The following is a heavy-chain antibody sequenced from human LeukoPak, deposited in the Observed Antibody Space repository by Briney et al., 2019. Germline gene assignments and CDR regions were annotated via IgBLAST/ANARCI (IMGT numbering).Heavy chain of an antibody. CDR2: IYHSGST. CDR1: GGSISSGGYY. Sequence: SQTLSLTCTVSGGSISSGGYYWSWIRQPLGKGLEWIGYIYHSGSTYYNPSLKSRVTISVDRSKNQFSLKLSSVTAADTAVYYCASSHIVVVPAATNFDYWGQGTLVTVSS. CDR3: ASSHIVVVPAATNFDY. D-gene: IGHD2-2*01. J-gene: IGHJ4*02. V-gene: IGHV4-30-2*01.